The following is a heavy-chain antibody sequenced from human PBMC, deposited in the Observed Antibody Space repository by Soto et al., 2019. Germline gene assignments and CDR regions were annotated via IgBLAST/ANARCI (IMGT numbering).Heavy chain of an antibody. D-gene: IGHD5-12*01. CDR3: ARDRYIVVIPGDYYHGMDV. CDR2: ISSSGSTI. CDR1: GFTFSSYE. V-gene: IGHV3-48*03. Sequence: GGSLRLSCAASGFTFSSYEMNWVRQAPGKGLEWVSYISSSGSTIYYADSVKGRFTISRDNAKNSLYLQMNSLRAEDTAVYYCARDRYIVVIPGDYYHGMDVWGQGTTVTVSS. J-gene: IGHJ6*02.